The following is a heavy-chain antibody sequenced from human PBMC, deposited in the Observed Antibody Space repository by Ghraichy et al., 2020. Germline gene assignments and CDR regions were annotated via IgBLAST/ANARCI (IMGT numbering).Heavy chain of an antibody. Sequence: GGSLRLSCAASGFSFSNYVIHWVRQAPGKGLEWVADITYDGTIQYYADSVKGRFTISRDNSKKTLYLQMSSLRAEDTGVYYCAKDYYGSESRSTGMDLWGQGTTVIVSS. CDR3: AKDYYGSESRSTGMDL. CDR1: GFSFSNYV. D-gene: IGHD3-10*01. V-gene: IGHV3-30*18. J-gene: IGHJ6*02. CDR2: ITYDGTIQ.